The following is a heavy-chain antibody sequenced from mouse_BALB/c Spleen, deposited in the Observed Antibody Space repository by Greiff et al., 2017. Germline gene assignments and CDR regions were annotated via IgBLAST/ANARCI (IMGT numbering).Heavy chain of an antibody. Sequence: EVMLVESGPSLVKPSQTLSLTCSVTGDSITSGYWNWIRKFPGNKLEYMGYISYSGSTYYNPSLKSRISITRDTSKNQYYLQLNSVTTEDTATYYCARYDGYYVKFAYWGQGTLVTVSA. CDR1: GDSITSGY. CDR2: ISYSGST. J-gene: IGHJ3*01. V-gene: IGHV3-8*02. CDR3: ARYDGYYVKFAY. D-gene: IGHD2-3*01.